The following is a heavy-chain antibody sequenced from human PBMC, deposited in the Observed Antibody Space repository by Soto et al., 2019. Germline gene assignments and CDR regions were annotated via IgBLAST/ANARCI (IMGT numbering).Heavy chain of an antibody. J-gene: IGHJ4*02. Sequence: GGSLRLSCAASGFTFSSYSMNWVRQAPGKGLEWVSYISSSSSTIYYADSVKGRFTISRDNAKNSLYLQMNSLRAEDTAVYYCASHEYSSSWYGGYWGQGTLVTVSS. CDR3: ASHEYSSSWYGGY. D-gene: IGHD6-13*01. CDR2: ISSSSSTI. CDR1: GFTFSSYS. V-gene: IGHV3-48*01.